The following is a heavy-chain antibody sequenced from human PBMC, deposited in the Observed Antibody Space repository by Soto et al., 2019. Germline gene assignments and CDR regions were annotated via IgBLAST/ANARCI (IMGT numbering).Heavy chain of an antibody. D-gene: IGHD1-26*01. J-gene: IGHJ3*01. CDR2: FFSSDNI. Sequence: SETLSLTCSVSGVSVGSGTYYWSWIRQPPGKGLEWIGYFFSSDNIKYSPSLKSRLTVSIDTPKNQFSLRLSSVTAADTAVYYCVCLSHYYYPDTFDVRG. CDR3: VCLSHYYYPDTFDV. CDR1: GVSVGSGTYY. V-gene: IGHV4-61*01.